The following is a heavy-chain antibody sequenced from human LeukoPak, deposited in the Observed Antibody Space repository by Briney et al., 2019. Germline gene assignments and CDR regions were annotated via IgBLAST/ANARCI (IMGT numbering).Heavy chain of an antibody. CDR2: IDLSDSYT. CDR1: GYSFSSYW. Sequence: GESLKTSCQGSGYSFSSYWITWVRQMPGKGLEWMGRIDLSDSYTSYSPPFQGHVTISADKSISTAFLEWSSLRASDTAIYYCARHYPPGNWLDPWGQGTLVTVSS. J-gene: IGHJ5*02. D-gene: IGHD3-10*01. CDR3: ARHYPPGNWLDP. V-gene: IGHV5-10-1*01.